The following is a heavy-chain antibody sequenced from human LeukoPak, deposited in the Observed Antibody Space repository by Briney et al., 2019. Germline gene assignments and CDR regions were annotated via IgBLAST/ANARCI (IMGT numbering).Heavy chain of an antibody. J-gene: IGHJ6*02. CDR3: ARDRYDSSGYYYYGMDV. CDR2: IYYSGST. D-gene: IGHD3-22*01. CDR1: GGSITNNNYY. Sequence: SETLSLTCTVSGGSITNNNYYWDWIRQHPGKGLEWIGYIYYSGSTYYNPSLKSRVTISVDTSKNQFSLKLSSVTAADTAVYYCARDRYDSSGYYYYGMDVWGQGTTVTVSS. V-gene: IGHV4-31*03.